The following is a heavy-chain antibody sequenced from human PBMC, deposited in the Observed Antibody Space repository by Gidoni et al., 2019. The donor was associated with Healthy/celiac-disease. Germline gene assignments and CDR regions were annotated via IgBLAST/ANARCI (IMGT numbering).Heavy chain of an antibody. J-gene: IGHJ6*03. Sequence: QLQLQESGPGLVKPSATLSLTCTVSGGSISSSSYYWGWIRQPPGKGLEWIGSIYYSGSTYYNPSLKSRVTISVDTSKNQFSLKLSSVTAADTAVYYCVAGTYYYYYYMDVWGKGTTVPSP. CDR1: GGSISSSSYY. CDR3: VAGTYYYYYYMDV. V-gene: IGHV4-39*01. D-gene: IGHD6-19*01. CDR2: IYYSGST.